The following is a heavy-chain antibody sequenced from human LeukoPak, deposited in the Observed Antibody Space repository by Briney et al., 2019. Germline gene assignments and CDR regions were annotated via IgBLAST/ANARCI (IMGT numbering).Heavy chain of an antibody. J-gene: IGHJ3*02. D-gene: IGHD4-17*01. CDR3: ARDPNGDYIGAFEI. CDR2: IYHSGST. Sequence: PSGTLSLTCAVSGGSISSSNWWSWVRQPPGKGLEWIGEIYHSGSTNYNPSLKSRVTISVDKSKNQFSLKLSSVTAADTAVYYCARDPNGDYIGAFEIWGQGTLVTVSS. V-gene: IGHV4-4*02. CDR1: GGSISSSNW.